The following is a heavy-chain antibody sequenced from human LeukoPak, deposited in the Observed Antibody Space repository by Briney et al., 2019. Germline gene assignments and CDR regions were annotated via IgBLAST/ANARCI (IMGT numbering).Heavy chain of an antibody. D-gene: IGHD1-26*01. CDR3: AKDPQKIWEDAFDI. Sequence: PGGSLRLSCAASGFTFSNYWMHWVRQAPGKGLEWVSAISGSGGSTYYADSVKGRFTISRDNSKNTLYLQMNSLRAEDTAVYDGAKDPQKIWEDAFDIWGQGTMVTVSS. CDR2: ISGSGGST. CDR1: GFTFSNYW. J-gene: IGHJ3*02. V-gene: IGHV3-23*01.